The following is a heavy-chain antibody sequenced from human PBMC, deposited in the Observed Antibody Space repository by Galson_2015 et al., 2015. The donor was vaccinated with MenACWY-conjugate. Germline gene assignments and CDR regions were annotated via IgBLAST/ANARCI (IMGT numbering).Heavy chain of an antibody. CDR1: GYTFTSYG. Sequence: SVKVSCKASGYTFTSYGISWVRQAPGQGLEWMGWINPNSGGTNYAQKFQGWVTMTRDTSISTAYMELSRLRSDDTAVYYCARDGSERYFDLWGRGTLVTVSS. V-gene: IGHV1-2*04. CDR2: INPNSGGT. J-gene: IGHJ2*01. D-gene: IGHD2-2*03. CDR3: ARDGSERYFDL.